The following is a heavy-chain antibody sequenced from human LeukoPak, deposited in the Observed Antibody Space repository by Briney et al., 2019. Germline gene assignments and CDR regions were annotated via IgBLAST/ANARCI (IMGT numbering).Heavy chain of an antibody. Sequence: GRSLRLSCAASGFTFSSYGMHWVRQAPGKGLEWVAVISYDGSDKYSADSVKGRFTISRDNSKNTLYLQMNSLRAEDTAVYYCAKNAHYQGYSYGGINYWGQGTLVTVSS. V-gene: IGHV3-30*18. CDR2: ISYDGSDK. CDR3: AKNAHYQGYSYGGINY. D-gene: IGHD5-18*01. CDR1: GFTFSSYG. J-gene: IGHJ4*02.